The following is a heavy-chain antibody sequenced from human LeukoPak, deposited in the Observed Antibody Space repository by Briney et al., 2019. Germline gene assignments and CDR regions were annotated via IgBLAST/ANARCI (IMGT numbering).Heavy chain of an antibody. D-gene: IGHD3-10*01. CDR1: GGTFSSYA. Sequence: GSSVNVSCKASGGTFSSYAISWVRQAPGQGLEWMGRIIPIFGIANYAQKFQGRVTITADKSTSTAYMELSSLRSEDTAVYYCAREDFYGSGSYYPYWGQGTLVTVSS. CDR3: AREDFYGSGSYYPY. V-gene: IGHV1-69*04. CDR2: IIPIFGIA. J-gene: IGHJ4*02.